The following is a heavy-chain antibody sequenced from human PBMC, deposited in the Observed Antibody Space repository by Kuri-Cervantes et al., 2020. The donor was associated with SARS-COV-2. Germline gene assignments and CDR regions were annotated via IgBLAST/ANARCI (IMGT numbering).Heavy chain of an antibody. CDR1: GYTFSDYY. CDR3: ARQNWVEWLLSDDAFDI. D-gene: IGHD3-3*01. CDR2: VNPISGGT. J-gene: IGHJ3*02. Sequence: ASVKVSCKASGYTFSDYYIHWVRQAPGQGLEWMGWVNPISGGTKFAQKFQGRVTMTRDTSISTAYMELSRLRSDDTAVYYCARQNWVEWLLSDDAFDIWGQGTMITVSS. V-gene: IGHV1-2*02.